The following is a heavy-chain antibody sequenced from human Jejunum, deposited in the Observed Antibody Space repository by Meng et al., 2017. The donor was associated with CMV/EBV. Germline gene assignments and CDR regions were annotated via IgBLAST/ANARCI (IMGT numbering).Heavy chain of an antibody. D-gene: IGHD3-3*01. CDR3: GDFEAG. CDR2: INSDGSFT. Sequence: LKISCEASGFTFSSYWMHWVRQAPGKGLVWVSSINSDGSFTPCADSVKGRFTVSRDNAKSTVYLQMNSLTVEDAAVYYCGDFEAGWGQGTLVTVSS. V-gene: IGHV3-74*01. CDR1: GFTFSSYW. J-gene: IGHJ4*02.